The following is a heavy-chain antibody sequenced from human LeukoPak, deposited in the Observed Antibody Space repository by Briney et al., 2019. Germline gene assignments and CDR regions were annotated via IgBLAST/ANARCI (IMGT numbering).Heavy chain of an antibody. V-gene: IGHV4-39*07. D-gene: IGHD3-3*01. J-gene: IGHJ4*02. CDR1: GGSISSSSYY. CDR3: AREGGFGVVTHFDY. Sequence: PSETLSLTCTVSGGSISSSSYYWGWIRQPPGKGLEWIGSIYYSGSTYYNPSLKSRVTISVDTSKNQFSLKLSSVTAADTAVYYCAREGGFGVVTHFDYWGQGTLVTVSS. CDR2: IYYSGST.